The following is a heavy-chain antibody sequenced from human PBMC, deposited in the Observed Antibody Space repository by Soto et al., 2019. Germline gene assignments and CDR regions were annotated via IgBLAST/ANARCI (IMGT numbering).Heavy chain of an antibody. D-gene: IGHD5-18*01. J-gene: IGHJ4*02. V-gene: IGHV4-34*01. CDR1: GGSFSGYY. CDR2: INHSGST. Sequence: SETLSLTCAVYGGSFSGYYWSWIRQPPGKGLEWIGEINHSGSTNYNPSLKSRVTISVDTSKNQFSLKLSSVTAADTAVYYCARRYSYGYNYFDYWGQGTLVTVYS. CDR3: ARRYSYGYNYFDY.